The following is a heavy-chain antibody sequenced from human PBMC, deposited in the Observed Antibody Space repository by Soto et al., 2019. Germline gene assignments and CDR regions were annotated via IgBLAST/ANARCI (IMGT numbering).Heavy chain of an antibody. Sequence: SETLSLTCAVYGGSFSGYYWSWIRQPPGKGLEWIGEINHSGSTNYNPSLKSRVTISVDTSKNQFSLKLSSVTAADTAVYYCARATQYYDFWSGYYGGRSNYFDYWGQGTLVTVSS. CDR3: ARATQYYDFWSGYYGGRSNYFDY. CDR1: GGSFSGYY. V-gene: IGHV4-34*01. CDR2: INHSGST. D-gene: IGHD3-3*01. J-gene: IGHJ4*02.